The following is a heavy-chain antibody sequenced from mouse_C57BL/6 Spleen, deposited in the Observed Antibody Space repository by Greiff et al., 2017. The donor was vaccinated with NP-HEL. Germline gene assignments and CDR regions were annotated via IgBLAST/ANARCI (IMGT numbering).Heavy chain of an antibody. CDR3: ARGIYYGSSYYFDY. J-gene: IGHJ2*01. CDR2: IDPSDSYT. D-gene: IGHD1-1*01. Sequence: QVQLQQPGAELVKPGASVKLSCKASGYTFTSYWMQWVKQRPGQGLEWIGEIDPSDSYTNYNQKFKGKATLTVDTSSSTAYMQLSSLTSEDSAVYYCARGIYYGSSYYFDYWGQGTTLTVSS. V-gene: IGHV1-50*01. CDR1: GYTFTSYW.